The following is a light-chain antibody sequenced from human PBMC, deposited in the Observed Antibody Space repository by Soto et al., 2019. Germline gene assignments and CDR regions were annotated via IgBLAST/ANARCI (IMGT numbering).Light chain of an antibody. Sequence: DIQMTQSPSSLSASVGDRVTITCRASQAIGNSLAWYQQKPGKVPTLLISSASTLQSGAPSRFSGGGSGTDFTPTISSLQPEDVATYYCQKYNIAPSWTFGQGTKADIK. J-gene: IGKJ1*01. CDR2: SAS. V-gene: IGKV1-27*01. CDR1: QAIGNS. CDR3: QKYNIAPSWT.